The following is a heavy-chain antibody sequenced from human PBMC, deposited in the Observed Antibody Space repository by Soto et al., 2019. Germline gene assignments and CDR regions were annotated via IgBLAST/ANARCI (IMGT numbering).Heavy chain of an antibody. CDR1: GFTFSSYG. Sequence: GGSLRLSCAASGFTFSSYGMHWVRQAPGKGLEWVAVISYDGSNKYYADSVKGRFTISRDNSKNTLYLQMNSLRAEDTAVYYCAKQQEGWSSQRYYYGMDVWGQGTTVTV. J-gene: IGHJ6*02. V-gene: IGHV3-30*18. D-gene: IGHD2-15*01. CDR2: ISYDGSNK. CDR3: AKQQEGWSSQRYYYGMDV.